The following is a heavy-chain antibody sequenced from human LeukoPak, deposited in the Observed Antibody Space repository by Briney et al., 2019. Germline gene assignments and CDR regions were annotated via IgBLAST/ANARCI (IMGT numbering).Heavy chain of an antibody. CDR3: AKGTMIDYYFDY. Sequence: GGSLRLSCAASGFTFSSYAMSWVRQAPGKGLEWVSAISSSGGSTYYADSVKGRFTISRDNSKNTLYLQMNSLRAEDTAVYYCAKGTMIDYYFDYWGQGTLVTVSS. V-gene: IGHV3-23*01. J-gene: IGHJ4*02. CDR1: GFTFSSYA. D-gene: IGHD3-22*01. CDR2: ISSSGGST.